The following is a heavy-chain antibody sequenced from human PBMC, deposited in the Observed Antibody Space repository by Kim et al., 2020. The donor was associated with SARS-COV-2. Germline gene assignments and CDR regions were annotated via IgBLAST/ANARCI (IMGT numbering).Heavy chain of an antibody. D-gene: IGHD3-22*01. V-gene: IGHV3-21*01. J-gene: IGHJ4*02. CDR3: ARDCDYYDSAGFPDYFDS. Sequence: VQSRFTISRDNAGNALYLQLDSLRAEDTAVYYCARDCDYYDSAGFPDYFDSWGQGTLVTVSS.